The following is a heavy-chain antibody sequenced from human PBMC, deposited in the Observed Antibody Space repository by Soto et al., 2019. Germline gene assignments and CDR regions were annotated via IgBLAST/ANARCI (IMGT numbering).Heavy chain of an antibody. CDR3: VRGRSTDY. CDR2: IKEDGSDK. Sequence: DVQLLESGGALAQPGESLRLSCAASGFTFEKYWMTWARQAPGKGLELVANIKEDGSDKTYVDSVKGRFTVSRDNTKDFLFLQMNSLRDEDTAVYYCVRGRSTDYWGQGTLVIVSS. V-gene: IGHV3-7*01. CDR1: GFTFEKYW. J-gene: IGHJ4*02.